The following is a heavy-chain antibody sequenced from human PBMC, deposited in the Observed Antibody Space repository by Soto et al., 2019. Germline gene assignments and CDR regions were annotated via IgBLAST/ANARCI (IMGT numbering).Heavy chain of an antibody. V-gene: IGHV3-30-3*01. Sequence: GGLLRPSCAASGFAFISYAMHWVRRAPGKGLEWVAVTSYDGSNKYYADSVKARFTISRDNSTNTPYLQITSLRAEDTAVSYCAREGATTVTFDYWGQGTLVTVSS. CDR1: GFAFISYA. CDR2: TSYDGSNK. CDR3: AREGATTVTFDY. J-gene: IGHJ4*02. D-gene: IGHD1-26*01.